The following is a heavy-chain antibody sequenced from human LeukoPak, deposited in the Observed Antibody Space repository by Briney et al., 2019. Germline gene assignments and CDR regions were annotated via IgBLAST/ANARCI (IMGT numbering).Heavy chain of an antibody. J-gene: IGHJ6*03. Sequence: PGGSLRLSCAASGFTFSSYGMSWVRQAPGKGLEWVSSISSTGGTTHYADSVKGRFTISRDNSKNTLYLQMSSLRAEDTAIYYCAKNGDRGAYCTGGTCYPYFYYYMDVWGKGTTVTISS. CDR2: ISSTGGTT. CDR1: GFTFSSYG. D-gene: IGHD2-15*01. V-gene: IGHV3-23*01. CDR3: AKNGDRGAYCTGGTCYPYFYYYMDV.